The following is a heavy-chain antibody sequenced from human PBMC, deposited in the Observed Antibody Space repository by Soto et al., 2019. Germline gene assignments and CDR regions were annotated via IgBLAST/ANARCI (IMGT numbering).Heavy chain of an antibody. Sequence: ASETLSLTCTVSGGSISSGGYYWSWIRQHPGKGLEWIGYIYYSGSTYYNPSLKSRVTISVDTSKNQFSLKLSSVTAADTAVYYCARAPGVLYPFDYWGQGTLVTVS. CDR3: ARAPGVLYPFDY. CDR2: IYYSGST. J-gene: IGHJ4*02. CDR1: GGSISSGGYY. V-gene: IGHV4-31*03. D-gene: IGHD2-8*01.